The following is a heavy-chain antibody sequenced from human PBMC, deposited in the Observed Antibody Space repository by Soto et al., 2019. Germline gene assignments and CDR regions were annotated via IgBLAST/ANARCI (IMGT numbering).Heavy chain of an antibody. CDR2: IYRTGST. V-gene: IGHV4-4*02. CDR1: GGSFTSNNW. D-gene: IGHD1-7*01. J-gene: IGHJ4*02. Sequence: QVQLQESGPGLVKPSGTLSLTCAVSGGSFTSNNWWTWVRQPPGQGLEWIGEIYRTGSTNYNPSLRGRVTISLAKSENHFSLKVTSLTAADAAVYYCASRDPGTSVDYWGQGTLVTVSS. CDR3: ASRDPGTSVDY.